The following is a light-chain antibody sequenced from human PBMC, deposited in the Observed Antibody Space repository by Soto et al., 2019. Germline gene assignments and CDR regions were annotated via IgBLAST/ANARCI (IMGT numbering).Light chain of an antibody. CDR1: TGAVTSGHY. J-gene: IGLJ3*02. CDR2: DTS. Sequence: QTVVTQEPSLTVSPGGTVTLTCGSRTGAVTSGHYPYWFQQKPGQAPRTLIYDTSNKHSWTPARFSGALLGDKAALTLSGAQPEDEADYYCLVSYGGDRGFGGGTKLTVL. CDR3: LVSYGGDRG. V-gene: IGLV7-46*01.